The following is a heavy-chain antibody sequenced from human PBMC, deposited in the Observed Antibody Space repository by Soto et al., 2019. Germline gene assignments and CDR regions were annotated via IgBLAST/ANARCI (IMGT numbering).Heavy chain of an antibody. CDR3: AHRGGSIAARLYYFDY. CDR1: GFSLSTSGVG. J-gene: IGHJ4*02. D-gene: IGHD6-6*01. Sequence: QITLKESGPTLVKPTQTLTLTCTFSGFSLSTSGVGVGWIRQPPGKALEWLALIYWDDDKRYSPSLKSRLTIPQDPSKNQVVLTMAHMDPVDPATYYCAHRGGSIAARLYYFDYWGQGTLVTVSS. V-gene: IGHV2-5*02. CDR2: IYWDDDK.